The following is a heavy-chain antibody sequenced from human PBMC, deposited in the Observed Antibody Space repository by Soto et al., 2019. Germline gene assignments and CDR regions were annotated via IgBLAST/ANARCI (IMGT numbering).Heavy chain of an antibody. D-gene: IGHD6-13*01. CDR2: IYSGGST. V-gene: IGHV3-53*01. CDR3: ARASIAAAGYYFDY. Sequence: EVQLVESGGGLIQPGGSLRLSCAASGFTVSTNYMSWVRQAPGKGLEWASVIYSGGSTYYADSVKGRFTISRDNSKNTLYLQMNRLRAEDTAVYYSARASIAAAGYYFDYWGQGTLVTVSS. CDR1: GFTVSTNY. J-gene: IGHJ4*02.